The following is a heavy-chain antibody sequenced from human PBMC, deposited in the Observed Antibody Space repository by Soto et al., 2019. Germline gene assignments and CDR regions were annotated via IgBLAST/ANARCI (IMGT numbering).Heavy chain of an antibody. Sequence: GASVKVSCKASGYTFTSYGISWVRQAPGQGLEWMGWISAYNGNTNYAQKLQGRVTMTTDTSTSTAYMELRSLRSDDTAVYYCARVSRGVVITLPYNWFDPWGQGTLVTVSS. CDR2: ISAYNGNT. CDR3: ARVSRGVVITLPYNWFDP. V-gene: IGHV1-18*01. CDR1: GYTFTSYG. J-gene: IGHJ5*02. D-gene: IGHD3-3*01.